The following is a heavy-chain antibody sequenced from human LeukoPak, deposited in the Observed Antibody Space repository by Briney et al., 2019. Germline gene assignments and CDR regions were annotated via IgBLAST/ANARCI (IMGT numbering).Heavy chain of an antibody. V-gene: IGHV4-59*12. J-gene: IGHJ2*01. CDR2: IYYSGST. D-gene: IGHD6-13*01. CDR3: ARVSSSWYQDWYFDL. CDR1: GGSISSYY. Sequence: SETLSLTCTVSGGSISSYYWSWIRQPPGKGLEWIGYIYYSGSTNYNPSLKSRVTMSVDTSKKQFSLKLSSVTAADTAVYYCARVSSSWYQDWYFDLWGRGTLVTVSS.